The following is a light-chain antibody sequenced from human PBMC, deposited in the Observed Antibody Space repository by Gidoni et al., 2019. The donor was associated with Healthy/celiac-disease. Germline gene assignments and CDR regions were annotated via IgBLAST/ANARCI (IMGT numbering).Light chain of an antibody. Sequence: EIVLTQSPATLSLSPGERATLSCRASQSVSSYLAWYQQKPGQAPRLLIYDASNRATGIPARLSGSGSGTDFTLTISSLEPEDFAVYYCQQRSNWPSTTFGPGTKVDIK. J-gene: IGKJ3*01. CDR2: DAS. CDR3: QQRSNWPSTT. V-gene: IGKV3-11*01. CDR1: QSVSSY.